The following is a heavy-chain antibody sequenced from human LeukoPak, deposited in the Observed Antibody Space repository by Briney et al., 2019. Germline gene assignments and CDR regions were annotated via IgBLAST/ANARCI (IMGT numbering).Heavy chain of an antibody. CDR3: ARDLGSRAAEYYYYYMDV. CDR1: GYTFTGYY. J-gene: IGHJ6*03. Sequence: GASVKVSCKASGYTFTGYYMHWVRQAPGQGLEWMGWISPNSGGTNYAQKFQGRVTMTRDTSITTGYMELSRLRSDDTAVYYCARDLGSRAAEYYYYYMDVWGKGTTVTVSS. CDR2: ISPNSGGT. V-gene: IGHV1-2*02. D-gene: IGHD6-13*01.